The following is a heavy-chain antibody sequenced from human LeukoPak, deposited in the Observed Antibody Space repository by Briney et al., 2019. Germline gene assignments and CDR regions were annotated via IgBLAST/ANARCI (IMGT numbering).Heavy chain of an antibody. CDR1: GGSISSYY. Sequence: PSETPSLTCTVSGGSISSYYWSWIRQPPGKGLEWIGYIYYSGSTNYNPSLKSRVTISVDTSKNQFSLKLSSVTAADTAVYYCARGYYDFWSGYPHWFDPWGQGTLVTVSS. D-gene: IGHD3-3*01. CDR2: IYYSGST. CDR3: ARGYYDFWSGYPHWFDP. J-gene: IGHJ5*02. V-gene: IGHV4-59*01.